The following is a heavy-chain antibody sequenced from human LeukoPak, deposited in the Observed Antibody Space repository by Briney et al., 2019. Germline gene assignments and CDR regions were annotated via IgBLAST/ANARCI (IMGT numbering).Heavy chain of an antibody. CDR3: ARVKIKYSSGHYYFDY. CDR1: GGSFSGYY. Sequence: SETLSLTCAVYGGSFSGYYWSWIRKPPGKGLEWIGEINHSGSTNYNPYLKSRVTISVDTSKNQFSLKLSSVTAADTAVYYCARVKIKYSSGHYYFDYWGQGTLVTVSS. CDR2: INHSGST. J-gene: IGHJ4*02. D-gene: IGHD6-19*01. V-gene: IGHV4-34*01.